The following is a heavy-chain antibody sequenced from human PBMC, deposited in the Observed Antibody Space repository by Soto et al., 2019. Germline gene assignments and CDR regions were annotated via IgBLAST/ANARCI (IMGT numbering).Heavy chain of an antibody. V-gene: IGHV3-30*18. CDR3: AKADYIGYYFDY. Sequence: HPGGSLRLSCAASGFTFNNYGMHWVRQAPGKGLEWVAVISYDGSNKYYADSVKGRFTISRDNSKNTLYLQMNSLRAEDTAVYYCAKADYIGYYFDYWGQGTLVTVSS. CDR2: ISYDGSNK. CDR1: GFTFNNYG. D-gene: IGHD4-4*01. J-gene: IGHJ4*02.